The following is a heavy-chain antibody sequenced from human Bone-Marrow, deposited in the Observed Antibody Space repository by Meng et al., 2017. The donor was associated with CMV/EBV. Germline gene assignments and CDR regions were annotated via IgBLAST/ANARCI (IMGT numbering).Heavy chain of an antibody. D-gene: IGHD1-14*01. J-gene: IGHJ4*02. Sequence: GESLKISCAASGFTFSSYGMHWVRQAPGKGLEWVALIWYDGSNEKYAESVKGRFTISRDYSKSTLYLQMNSLRGEDTAVYYCAKDQRDGISYLDYWGQGTLVTVSS. CDR1: GFTFSSYG. CDR2: IWYDGSNE. CDR3: AKDQRDGISYLDY. V-gene: IGHV3-30*02.